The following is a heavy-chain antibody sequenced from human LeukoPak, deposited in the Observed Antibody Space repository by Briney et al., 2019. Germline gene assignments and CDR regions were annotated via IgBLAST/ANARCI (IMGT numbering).Heavy chain of an antibody. CDR3: ARVVDGSGSYDNHDSFDI. D-gene: IGHD3-10*01. J-gene: IGHJ3*02. V-gene: IGHV3-48*04. Sequence: GGSLRLSCAASGFTFSSYAMSWVRQAPGKGLEWVSYISSSGSTIFYADSVKGRFTISRDNAKSSLHLQMNSLRAEDTAVYYCARVVDGSGSYDNHDSFDIWGQGTMVTVSS. CDR2: ISSSGSTI. CDR1: GFTFSSYA.